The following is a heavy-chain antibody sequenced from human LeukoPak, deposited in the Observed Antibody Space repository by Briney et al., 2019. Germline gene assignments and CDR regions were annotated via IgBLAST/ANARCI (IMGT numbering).Heavy chain of an antibody. J-gene: IGHJ4*02. CDR3: ARDPAPDTAFGCFDY. D-gene: IGHD1-14*01. CDR1: GDTFSSYA. V-gene: IGHV1-69*13. Sequence: ASVKVSCKASGDTFSSYAVSWVRQAPGQGLEWMGGIFPIFGTANYAQRFQGRVTITADESTSTAYMELSSLRSEDTAVYYCARDPAPDTAFGCFDYWGQGTLVTVSS. CDR2: IFPIFGTA.